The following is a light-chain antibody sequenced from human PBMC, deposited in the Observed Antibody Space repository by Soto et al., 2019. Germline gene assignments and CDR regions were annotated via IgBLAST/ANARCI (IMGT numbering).Light chain of an antibody. CDR1: SSDVGGYKY. V-gene: IGLV2-14*01. Sequence: QSVLTQPASVSGSPGQSITISCTGTSSDVGGYKYVSWYQQHPGKAPKLMIYEVSDRPSGVSNRLSGSKSGNTASLTISGLQAEDEADYYCSSYAGSSTLWVFGGGTKLTVL. J-gene: IGLJ3*02. CDR3: SSYAGSSTLWV. CDR2: EVS.